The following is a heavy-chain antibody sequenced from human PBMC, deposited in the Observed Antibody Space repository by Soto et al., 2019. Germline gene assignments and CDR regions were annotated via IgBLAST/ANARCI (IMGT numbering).Heavy chain of an antibody. Sequence: GGSLRLSCAASGFTFSSYGMHWVRQAPGKGLEWVAVISYDGSNKYYADSVKGRFTISRDNSKNTLYLQMNSLRAEDTAVYYCAKGEIAALTPSDYWGQGTLVTVSS. CDR3: AKGEIAALTPSDY. V-gene: IGHV3-30*18. CDR2: ISYDGSNK. D-gene: IGHD6-13*01. CDR1: GFTFSSYG. J-gene: IGHJ4*02.